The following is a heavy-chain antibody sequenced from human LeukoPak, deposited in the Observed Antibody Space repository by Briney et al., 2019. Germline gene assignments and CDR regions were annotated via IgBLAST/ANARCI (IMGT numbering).Heavy chain of an antibody. J-gene: IGHJ4*02. D-gene: IGHD5-18*01. CDR1: GGSIISYGYY. CDR2: IFYNGTT. Sequence: SETLSLTCSVSGGSIISYGYYWTWIRQYPGKGLEWIGNIFYNGTTYYNPSFKGRVTVSGDTSKNQFSLNLNSLTAADTAVYYCARDRMDTALAFFFDYWGQGTLVSVSS. V-gene: IGHV4-31*03. CDR3: ARDRMDTALAFFFDY.